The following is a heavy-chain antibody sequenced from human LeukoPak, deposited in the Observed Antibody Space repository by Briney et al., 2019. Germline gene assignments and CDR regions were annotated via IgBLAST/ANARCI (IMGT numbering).Heavy chain of an antibody. J-gene: IGHJ4*02. Sequence: GGSLRLSCAASGFTFSSYGMHWVRQAPGKGLEWVAFIRYDGSNKYYADSVKGRFTISRDNSKNTLYLQMNSLRAEDTAVYFCAKVGPVTGTRAQDYWGQGTLVTVSS. V-gene: IGHV3-30*02. CDR3: AKVGPVTGTRAQDY. D-gene: IGHD6-19*01. CDR1: GFTFSSYG. CDR2: IRYDGSNK.